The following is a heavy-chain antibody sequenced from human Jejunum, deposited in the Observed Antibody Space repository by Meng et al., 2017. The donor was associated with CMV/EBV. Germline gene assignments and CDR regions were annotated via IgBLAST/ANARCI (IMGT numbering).Heavy chain of an antibody. CDR3: TRDNLSGSYYFDY. Sequence: QVQLQGSGPGLVKPSETLSLTCTVSGGSINGYYCSWIRQPAGKGLEWIGRIYTSGNTNYNPSLKSRVTMSVDTSKNQFSLKLSSVTAADTAVYYCTRDNLSGSYYFDYWGQGTLVTVPS. D-gene: IGHD1-26*01. CDR1: GGSINGYY. V-gene: IGHV4-4*07. J-gene: IGHJ4*02. CDR2: IYTSGNT.